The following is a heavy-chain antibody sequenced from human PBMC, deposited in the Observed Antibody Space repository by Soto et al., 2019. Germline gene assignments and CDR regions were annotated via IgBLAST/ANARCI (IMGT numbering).Heavy chain of an antibody. V-gene: IGHV3-15*01. CDR2: IKTKTDGGTT. D-gene: IGHD2-15*01. CDR1: GFTFSNAW. J-gene: IGHJ5*02. CDR3: TTDYCSGGSCYSYWFDP. Sequence: GGSLRLSCAASGFTFSNAWTSWVRQAPGKGLEWVGRIKTKTDGGTTDYAAPVKGRFTISRDDSKNTLYLQMNSLKTEDTAVYYCTTDYCSGGSCYSYWFDPWGQGTLVTVSS.